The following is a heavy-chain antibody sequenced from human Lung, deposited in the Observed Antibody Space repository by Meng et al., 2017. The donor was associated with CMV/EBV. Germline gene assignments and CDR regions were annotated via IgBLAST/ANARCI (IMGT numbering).Heavy chain of an antibody. J-gene: IGHJ4*02. V-gene: IGHV4-39*07. CDR3: ARYLITFGGVIVSDY. CDR1: GGSISSSSYY. CDR2: IYYSGST. D-gene: IGHD3-16*02. Sequence: GSXRLXCTVSGGSISSSSYYWGWIRQPPGKGLEWIGSIYYSGSTYYNPSLKSRVTISVDTSKNQFSLKLSSVTAADTAVYYCARYLITFGGVIVSDYWGQGTXVTVDS.